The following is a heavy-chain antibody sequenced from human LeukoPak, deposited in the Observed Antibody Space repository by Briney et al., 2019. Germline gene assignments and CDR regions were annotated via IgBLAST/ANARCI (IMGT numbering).Heavy chain of an antibody. CDR2: ISGGGDRA. CDR1: GFTFSYYA. D-gene: IGHD3-16*01. CDR3: AKDRTLGAGGVFDI. V-gene: IGHV3-23*01. J-gene: IGHJ3*02. Sequence: GGSLRLSCAASGFTFSYYAMSWVRQPPGKGPEWVSVISGGGDRAYYADSVKGRFTISRDNSENTFSLRMNSLTAEDTAVYYCAKDRTLGAGGVFDIWGQGTMVTVSS.